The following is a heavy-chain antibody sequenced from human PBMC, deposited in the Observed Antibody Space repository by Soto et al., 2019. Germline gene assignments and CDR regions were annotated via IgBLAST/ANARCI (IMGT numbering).Heavy chain of an antibody. J-gene: IGHJ5*02. CDR1: GYTFTSYG. V-gene: IGHV1-18*01. CDR3: ARYYDILTGYYTIPDNWFDP. Sequence: ASVKVSCKASGYTFTSYGISWVRQAPGQGLEWMGWISAYNGNTNYAQKLQGRVTMTTDTSTSTAYMELRSLRSDDTAVYYCARYYDILTGYYTIPDNWFDPWGQGTLVTVST. D-gene: IGHD3-9*01. CDR2: ISAYNGNT.